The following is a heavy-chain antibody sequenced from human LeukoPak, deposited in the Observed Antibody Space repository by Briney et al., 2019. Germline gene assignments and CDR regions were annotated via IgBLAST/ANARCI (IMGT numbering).Heavy chain of an antibody. J-gene: IGHJ4*02. Sequence: SETLSLTCAVYGGSFSGYYWSWIRQPPGKGLEWIGEINHSGSTNYNPSLKSRVTISVDTSKNQFSLKLSSVTAADTAVYYCARGYDYGDYQTLDYWGQGTLVTVSS. D-gene: IGHD4-17*01. CDR1: GGSFSGYY. V-gene: IGHV4-34*01. CDR3: ARGYDYGDYQTLDY. CDR2: INHSGST.